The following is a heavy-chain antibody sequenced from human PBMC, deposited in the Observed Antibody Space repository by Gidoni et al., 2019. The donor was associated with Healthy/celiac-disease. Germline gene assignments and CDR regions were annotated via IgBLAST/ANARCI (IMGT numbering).Heavy chain of an antibody. Sequence: EVQLVESGGGLVQPGRSLRLSCAASGFPFDDYAMHWVRQAPGKGLEWVSGISWNSGSIGYADSVKGRFTISRDNAKNSLYLQMNSLRAEDTALYYCAKDIEGGFLYYFDYWGQGTLVTVSS. J-gene: IGHJ4*02. CDR1: GFPFDDYA. CDR3: AKDIEGGFLYYFDY. D-gene: IGHD3-16*01. V-gene: IGHV3-9*01. CDR2: ISWNSGSI.